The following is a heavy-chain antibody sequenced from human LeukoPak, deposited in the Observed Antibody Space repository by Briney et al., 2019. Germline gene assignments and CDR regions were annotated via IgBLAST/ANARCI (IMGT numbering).Heavy chain of an antibody. V-gene: IGHV4-39*01. D-gene: IGHD3-3*01. Sequence: PSETLSLTCTVSGGSISSSSYYWGWIRQPPGKGLEWIGSIYYSGSTYYNPSLKSRVTISVDTSKNQFSLKLSSVTAADTAVYYCARQKEVLAWGGYDFWSGYYTGYYFDYWGQGTLVTVSS. CDR3: ARQKEVLAWGGYDFWSGYYTGYYFDY. J-gene: IGHJ4*02. CDR1: GGSISSSSYY. CDR2: IYYSGST.